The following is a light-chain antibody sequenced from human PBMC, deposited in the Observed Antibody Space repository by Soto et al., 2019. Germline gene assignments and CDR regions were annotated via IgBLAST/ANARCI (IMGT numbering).Light chain of an antibody. CDR1: QAISSH. V-gene: IGKV1-9*01. CDR3: QQLNAYPIT. Sequence: QLTQSPSSLSASVGDRVTITCRASQAISSHLAWYQQEPGKAPKLLIYAASTLQSGVPSRFSGSGFGTDFTLTISSLQPEDFATYYCQQLNAYPITFGQGTRLEIK. CDR2: AAS. J-gene: IGKJ5*01.